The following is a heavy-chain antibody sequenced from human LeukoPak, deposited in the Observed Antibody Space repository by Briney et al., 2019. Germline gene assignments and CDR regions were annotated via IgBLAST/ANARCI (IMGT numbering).Heavy chain of an antibody. D-gene: IGHD6-13*01. CDR3: ARGAVSSWYYYYYYYMDV. CDR1: GNTFTGYY. Sequence: ASVKVSCKASGNTFTGYYMHWVRQAPGQGLEWMGWINPNSGGTNYAQKFQGRVTMTRDTSISTAYMELSRLRSDDTAVYYCARGAVSSWYYYYYYYMDVWGKGTTVTVSS. J-gene: IGHJ6*03. V-gene: IGHV1-2*02. CDR2: INPNSGGT.